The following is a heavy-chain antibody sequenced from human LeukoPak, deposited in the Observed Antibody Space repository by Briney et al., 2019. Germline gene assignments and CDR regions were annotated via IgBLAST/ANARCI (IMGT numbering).Heavy chain of an antibody. D-gene: IGHD3-22*01. CDR3: ARDAYRDYYDNSGYYYVGIDV. CDR1: GFAVSSNY. Sequence: GGSLRLSCAASGFAVSSNYMNWVRQAPGKGLEWVSVIYSGGSTYYADSVKGRFTISRDNSKNTLYLQMHSLRAEDTAMYFCARDAYRDYYDNSGYYYVGIDVWGQGTTVTVSS. V-gene: IGHV3-53*01. J-gene: IGHJ6*02. CDR2: IYSGGST.